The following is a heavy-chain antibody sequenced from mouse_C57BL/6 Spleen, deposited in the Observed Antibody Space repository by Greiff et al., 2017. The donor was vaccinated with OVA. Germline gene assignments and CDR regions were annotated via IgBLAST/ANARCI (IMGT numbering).Heavy chain of an antibody. V-gene: IGHV1-26*01. J-gene: IGHJ2*01. D-gene: IGHD4-1*01. CDR1: GYTFTDYY. Sequence: EVKLQQSGPELVKPGASVKISCKASGYTFTDYYMNWVKQSHGKSLEWIGDINPNNGGTSYNQKFKGKATLTVDKSSSTAYMELRSLTSEDSAVYYCARVWDYFDYWGQGTTLTVSS. CDR2: INPNNGGT. CDR3: ARVWDYFDY.